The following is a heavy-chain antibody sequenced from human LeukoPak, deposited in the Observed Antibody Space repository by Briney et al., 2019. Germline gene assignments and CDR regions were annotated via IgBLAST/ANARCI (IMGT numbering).Heavy chain of an antibody. CDR3: ARGGAVAPLRGYYYYYGMDV. D-gene: IGHD6-19*01. CDR2: INHSGST. CDR1: GGSFSGYY. J-gene: IGHJ6*02. Sequence: SETLSLTCAVYGGSFSGYYWSWIRQPPGKGLEWIGGINHSGSTNYNPSLKSRVTISVDTSKNQFSLKLSSVTAADTAVYYCARGGAVAPLRGYYYYYGMDVWGQGTTVTVSS. V-gene: IGHV4-34*01.